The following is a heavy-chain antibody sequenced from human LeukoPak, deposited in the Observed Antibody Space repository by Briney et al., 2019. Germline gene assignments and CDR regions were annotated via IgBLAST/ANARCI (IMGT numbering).Heavy chain of an antibody. D-gene: IGHD6-19*01. V-gene: IGHV4-61*02. CDR3: ARESTETGQWQVLFDI. Sequence: PSETLSLTCTVSGGSISSGSYYWSWIRQPAGKGLEWIGRIYTSGSTNYNPSLKSRVTISVDTSKNQFSLKLSSVTAADTAVYYCARESTETGQWQVLFDIRGQGTMVTVSS. CDR1: GGSISSGSYY. J-gene: IGHJ3*02. CDR2: IYTSGST.